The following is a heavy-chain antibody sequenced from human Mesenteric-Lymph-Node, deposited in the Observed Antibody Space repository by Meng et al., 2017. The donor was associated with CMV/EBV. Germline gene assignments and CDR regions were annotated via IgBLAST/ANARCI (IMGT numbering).Heavy chain of an antibody. CDR1: GFTFSSYG. J-gene: IGHJ5*02. CDR3: VRDTSYYGDYFA. V-gene: IGHV3-30*02. D-gene: IGHD4-17*01. Sequence: GGSLRLSCAASGFTFSSYGMHWVRQAPGKGLEWVAFIRYDGFNPHYADSVKGRFTISRDNSKNNLYLQMNSLRAEDMAVYFCVRDTSYYGDYFAWGQGTLVTVSS. CDR2: IRYDGFNP.